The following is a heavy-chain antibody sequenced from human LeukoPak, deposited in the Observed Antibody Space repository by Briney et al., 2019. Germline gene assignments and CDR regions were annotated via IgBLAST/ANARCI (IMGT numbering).Heavy chain of an antibody. J-gene: IGHJ4*02. Sequence: LETLSLTSTVSGGSISSYYWTSIRQPARKGLWWIGRTHTSGTTNHNPSLKSRVTMSVDTSNNHFSLKLSSVTAADTAVYYCARETEVPGGRSWDFWGQGTLVTVSS. V-gene: IGHV4-4*07. CDR3: ARETEVPGGRSWDF. CDR1: GGSISSYY. D-gene: IGHD6-19*01. CDR2: THTSGTT.